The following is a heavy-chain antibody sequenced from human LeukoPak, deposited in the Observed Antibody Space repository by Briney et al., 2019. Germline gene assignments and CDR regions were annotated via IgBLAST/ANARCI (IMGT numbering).Heavy chain of an antibody. CDR3: ARADYYDSSGYEIDY. J-gene: IGHJ4*02. CDR1: GGSISSYY. Sequence: SETLSLTCTVSGGSISSYYWSWIRQPAGKGLEWIGRIYTSGSTNYNPSLKSRVTISVDKSKNQFSLKLSSVTAADTAVYYCARADYYDSSGYEIDYWGQGTLVTVSS. CDR2: IYTSGST. D-gene: IGHD3-22*01. V-gene: IGHV4-4*07.